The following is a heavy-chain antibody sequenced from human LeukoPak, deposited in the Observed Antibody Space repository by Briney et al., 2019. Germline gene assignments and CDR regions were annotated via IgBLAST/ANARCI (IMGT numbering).Heavy chain of an antibody. CDR1: GGSFSGYY. J-gene: IGHJ6*02. V-gene: IGHV4-34*01. CDR3: ARVLLGHDSSYSGMDV. D-gene: IGHD5-18*01. CDR2: INHSGST. Sequence: SETLSLTCAVYGGSFSGYYWSWIRQPPGKGLEWIGEINHSGSTNYNPSLKSRVTTSLDTSKNQFSLNMSSVTAADTAVYYSARVLLGHDSSYSGMDVWGQGTTVTVSS.